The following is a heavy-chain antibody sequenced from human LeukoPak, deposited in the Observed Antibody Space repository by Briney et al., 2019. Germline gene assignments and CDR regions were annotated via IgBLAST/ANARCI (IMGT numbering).Heavy chain of an antibody. V-gene: IGHV4-59*12. D-gene: IGHD2/OR15-2a*01. CDR3: ARVGIYAGGAFDI. CDR2: IYYSGST. J-gene: IGHJ3*02. Sequence: PSETLSLTCAVYGGSFSDYYWSWIRQPPGKGLEWIGYIYYSGSTNYNPSLKSRVTISVDTSKNQFSLKLSSVTAADTAVYYCARVGIYAGGAFDIWGQGTMVTVSS. CDR1: GGSFSDYY.